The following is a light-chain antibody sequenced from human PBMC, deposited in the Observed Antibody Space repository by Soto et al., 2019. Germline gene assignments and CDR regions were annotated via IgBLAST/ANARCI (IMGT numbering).Light chain of an antibody. CDR3: QQYGSSPPLT. V-gene: IGKV3-20*01. CDR1: QSVSSSF. Sequence: EIVLTQSPGTLSLSPGERATLSCRASQSVSSSFLAWFQQTPGQAPRLLIYGASSRATGIPDRFSGSGSGTDFTLTISRLEPEDFAVYYCQQYGSSPPLTFGQGTQLEIK. CDR2: GAS. J-gene: IGKJ5*01.